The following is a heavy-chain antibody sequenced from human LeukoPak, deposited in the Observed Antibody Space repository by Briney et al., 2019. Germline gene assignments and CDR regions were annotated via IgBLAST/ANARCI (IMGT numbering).Heavy chain of an antibody. J-gene: IGHJ5*02. D-gene: IGHD6-25*01. V-gene: IGHV4-59*01. Sequence: KPSETLSLTCTVSGDSISGYYWSWIRQPPGKGLEWIAFIHSSGTTNYSPSLKSRVSISVDTSNNQFSLNVNSVTAADTAVYYCARGGASSEWFDPWGQGTLVTVSS. CDR2: IHSSGTT. CDR1: GDSISGYY. CDR3: ARGGASSEWFDP.